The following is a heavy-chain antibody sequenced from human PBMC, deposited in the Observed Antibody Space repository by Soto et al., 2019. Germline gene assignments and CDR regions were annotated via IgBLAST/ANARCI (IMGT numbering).Heavy chain of an antibody. D-gene: IGHD1-26*01. CDR2: ISGSGST. CDR3: AKDYLRWAQS. Sequence: PGGSLRLSCAASGFTFSDYGMSWVRQAPGKGLEWVSAISGSGSTFHADSVKGRFTISRDNSKNTLYLQMNSLRAEDTAVYYCAKDYLRWAQSWGQGTLVTVSS. J-gene: IGHJ5*02. V-gene: IGHV3-23*01. CDR1: GFTFSDYG.